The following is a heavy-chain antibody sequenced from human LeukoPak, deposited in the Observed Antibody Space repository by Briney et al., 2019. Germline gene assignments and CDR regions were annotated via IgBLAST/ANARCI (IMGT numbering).Heavy chain of an antibody. V-gene: IGHV1-8*02. Sequence: ASVKVSCKASGGTFSSYTISWVRQAPGQGLEWMGWMNPNSGNTGYAQKFQGRVTMTRNTSISTAYMELSSLRSEDTAVYYCARGLVVPAAYYYYYYMDVWGKGTTVTVSS. CDR3: ARGLVVPAAYYYYYYMDV. CDR1: GGTFSSYT. CDR2: MNPNSGNT. J-gene: IGHJ6*03. D-gene: IGHD2-2*01.